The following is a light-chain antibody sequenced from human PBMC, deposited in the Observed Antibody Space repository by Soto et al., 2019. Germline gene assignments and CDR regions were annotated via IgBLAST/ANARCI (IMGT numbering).Light chain of an antibody. CDR3: LQDYNYPYT. J-gene: IGKJ2*01. Sequence: AIQVTQSPSSLSASVGDRVTITCRASQGIGNDLGWYQQKPGKAPKLLIYAASSLQSGVPSRFSGSGSGTDFTLTISSLQPEDFATYYCLQDYNYPYTFGQGTKLEIK. CDR1: QGIGND. CDR2: AAS. V-gene: IGKV1-6*01.